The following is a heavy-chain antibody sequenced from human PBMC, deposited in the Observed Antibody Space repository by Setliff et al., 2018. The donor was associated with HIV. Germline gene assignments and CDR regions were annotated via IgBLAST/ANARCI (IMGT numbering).Heavy chain of an antibody. Sequence: GASVKVSCKASGYTFTTYGISWVRQAPGHGLEWMGWISPNFGHTNYAQKLQGRVTMTTDTSTSTAYMELRSLRSDDTAVYYCARDRCSGGSCTSSYYYYGMDVWGQGTTVTVSS. CDR3: ARDRCSGGSCTSSYYYYGMDV. V-gene: IGHV1-18*01. J-gene: IGHJ6*02. CDR1: GYTFTTYG. CDR2: ISPNFGHT. D-gene: IGHD2-15*01.